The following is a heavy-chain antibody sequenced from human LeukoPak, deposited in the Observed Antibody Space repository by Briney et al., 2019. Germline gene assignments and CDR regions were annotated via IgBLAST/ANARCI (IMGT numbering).Heavy chain of an antibody. CDR3: ARDRDKQINLRPNYFDY. CDR2: ISAYNGDT. J-gene: IGHJ4*02. D-gene: IGHD3-16*01. V-gene: IGHV1-18*01. Sequence: ASVKVSCKASGYTFTNYDISWVRQAPGQGLEWMGWISAYNGDTNYARTFQGRITMTTDSSTSTVYMELRSLRSDDTAVYYCARDRDKQINLRPNYFDYWGQGTLVTVSP. CDR1: GYTFTNYD.